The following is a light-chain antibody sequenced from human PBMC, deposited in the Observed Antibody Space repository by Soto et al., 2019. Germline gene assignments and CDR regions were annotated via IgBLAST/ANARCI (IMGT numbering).Light chain of an antibody. CDR2: AVS. Sequence: QSVLTQPSSLSGSPGQSITISRTGTSSDVGGYNYVSWYQQHPGKAPKLMIYAVSNLPSGVSNRFSGSKSGNTATLTISGLQAEDEADYYCCSYTVSRTYVFGTGTKVTVL. J-gene: IGLJ1*01. V-gene: IGLV2-14*01. CDR3: CSYTVSRTYV. CDR1: SSDVGGYNY.